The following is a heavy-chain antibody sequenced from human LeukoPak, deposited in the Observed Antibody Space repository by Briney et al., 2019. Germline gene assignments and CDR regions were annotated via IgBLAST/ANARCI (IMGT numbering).Heavy chain of an antibody. CDR3: ARLGAAAGTTAGGFDY. CDR1: GFTFSSYS. CDR2: ISSSSSYI. J-gene: IGHJ4*02. Sequence: GGSLRLSCAASGFTFSSYSMNWVRQAPGKGLEWVSSISSSSSYIYYADSVKGRFTISRDNAKNSLYLQMNSLRAEDTAVYYCARLGAAAGTTAGGFDYWGQGTLVTVSS. V-gene: IGHV3-21*01. D-gene: IGHD6-13*01.